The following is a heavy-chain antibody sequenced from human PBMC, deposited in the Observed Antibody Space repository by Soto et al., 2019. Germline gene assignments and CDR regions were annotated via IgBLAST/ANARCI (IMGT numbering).Heavy chain of an antibody. V-gene: IGHV3-74*03. CDR1: GFTLSSNW. Sequence: EVQLVESGGGLVQPGGSLRLSCAGSGFTLSSNWMHWVRQSPGKGLVWVSRINSDGSRGKYADAVMGRFTISRDNAKNTLYLQMNSLRAEDKGVYLCARGPTGWYGFDYWGQGTLVTVSS. D-gene: IGHD6-19*01. CDR3: ARGPTGWYGFDY. J-gene: IGHJ4*02. CDR2: INSDGSRG.